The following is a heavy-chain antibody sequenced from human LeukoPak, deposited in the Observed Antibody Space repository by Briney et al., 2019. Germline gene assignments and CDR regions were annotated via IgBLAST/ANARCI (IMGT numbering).Heavy chain of an antibody. V-gene: IGHV3-21*01. D-gene: IGHD2-2*01. CDR2: ISSDSNYI. J-gene: IGHJ3*02. CDR1: GFTFSSYS. Sequence: PGGSLRLYCAASGFTFSSYSMNWVRQAPGKGLEWVSSISSDSNYIFYADSVQGRFTISRDNAENSLFLQMNSLRAEDTAVYYCASRYCTSTNCYAFDIWGQGTMVTVSS. CDR3: ASRYCTSTNCYAFDI.